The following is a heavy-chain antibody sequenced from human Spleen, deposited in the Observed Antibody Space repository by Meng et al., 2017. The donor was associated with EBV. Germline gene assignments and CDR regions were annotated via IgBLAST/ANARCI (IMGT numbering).Heavy chain of an antibody. CDR1: GGSFSGYY. J-gene: IGHJ4*02. CDR2: INHSGSA. CDR3: ARAVLRGTPMIRGRYDY. V-gene: IGHV4-34*02. Sequence: GQLQPWRAGLWQPSEALSLTFAVYGGSFSGYYWSWIRQPPGKGLEWIGEINHSGSANYNPSLKSRVTMSVDTSKNQFSLKLTSVTAADTSVYYCARAVLRGTPMIRGRYDYWGQGTLVTVSS. D-gene: IGHD3-10*01.